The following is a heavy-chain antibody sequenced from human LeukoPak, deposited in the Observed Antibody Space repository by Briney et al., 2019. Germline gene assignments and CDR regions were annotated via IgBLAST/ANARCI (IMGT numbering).Heavy chain of an antibody. Sequence: EASVKVSCKASGYTFTSYAMHWVRQAPGQRLEWMGWINAGNGNTKYSQEFQGRVTITRDTSASTAYIELSSLRSEDMAVYYCAREDVLTGYSNWFDPWGQGTLVTVSS. CDR1: GYTFTSYA. J-gene: IGHJ5*02. V-gene: IGHV1-3*03. CDR2: INAGNGNT. CDR3: AREDVLTGYSNWFDP. D-gene: IGHD3-9*01.